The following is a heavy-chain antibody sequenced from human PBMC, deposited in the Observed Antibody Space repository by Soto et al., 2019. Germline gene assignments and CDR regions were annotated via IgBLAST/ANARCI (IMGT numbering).Heavy chain of an antibody. CDR3: ARDIDY. J-gene: IGHJ4*02. CDR2: VGTGGTA. CDR1: GFTFSSYA. Sequence: PGGSLRLSCAASGFTFSSYAMSWVRQAPGKGLEWVSAVGTGGTAYYADSVKGRFTISRDDVKNTLFLQMNSLRVEDAAVYYCARDIDYCGQGTLVTVSS. V-gene: IGHV3-23*01.